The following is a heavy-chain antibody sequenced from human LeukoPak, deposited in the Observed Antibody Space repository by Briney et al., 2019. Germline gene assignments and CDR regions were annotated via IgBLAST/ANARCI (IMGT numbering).Heavy chain of an antibody. CDR3: AKASGCLQAGAFDH. Sequence: GRSLRLSCAASGFTLDDYAMHWVRHAPGKGLEWVSGISWNSGSIYYADCVKGRLTISRDNAKNSLYLQMNSLRAEDTALYYCAKASGCLQAGAFDHWGQGTLVTVSS. D-gene: IGHD5-24*01. V-gene: IGHV3-9*01. J-gene: IGHJ4*02. CDR2: ISWNSGSI. CDR1: GFTLDDYA.